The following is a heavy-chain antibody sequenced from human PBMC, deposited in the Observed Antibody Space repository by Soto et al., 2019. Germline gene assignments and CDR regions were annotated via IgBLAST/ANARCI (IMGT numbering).Heavy chain of an antibody. CDR3: ANVFGYSGYILWNWFDP. CDR2: KKNNSSTI. CDR1: GFTSFGSE. V-gene: IGHV3-48*03. J-gene: IGHJ5*02. D-gene: IGHD5-12*01. Sequence: AHSGFTSFGSEMNWVGQERRKGLERDQQKKNNSSTIYYADSVKGRFTISRDNSKNTLYLQMNSLRAEDPALYYCANVFGYSGYILWNWFDPWGHGTLVTVSS.